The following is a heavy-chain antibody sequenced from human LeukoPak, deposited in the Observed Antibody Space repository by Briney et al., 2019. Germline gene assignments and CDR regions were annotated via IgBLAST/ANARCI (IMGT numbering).Heavy chain of an antibody. V-gene: IGHV3-33*08. CDR2: IWYDGSNK. Sequence: PGGSLRLSCAASGFTFSSYAMSWVRQAPGKGLEWVAVIWYDGSNKYYADSVKGRFTISRDNSKNTLYLQMNSLRAEDTAVYYCARDNDSSGYSTGPVDYWGQGTLVTVSS. CDR1: GFTFSSYA. D-gene: IGHD3-22*01. CDR3: ARDNDSSGYSTGPVDY. J-gene: IGHJ4*02.